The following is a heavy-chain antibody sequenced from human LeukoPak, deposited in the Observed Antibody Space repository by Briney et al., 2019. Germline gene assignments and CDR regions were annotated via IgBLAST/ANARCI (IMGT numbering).Heavy chain of an antibody. CDR2: IGPSGRST. CDR3: AKDPMVRGATYDY. J-gene: IGHJ4*02. CDR1: GFTFRTYA. Sequence: GGSLRLSCAASGFTFRTYAMTWVRQAPGKGLEWVSAIGPSGRSTYYADSVRGRFTISRDNSKNTLYLQMNSPRAEDTAIYYCAKDPMVRGATYDYWGQGTLVTVSS. V-gene: IGHV3-23*01. D-gene: IGHD3-10*01.